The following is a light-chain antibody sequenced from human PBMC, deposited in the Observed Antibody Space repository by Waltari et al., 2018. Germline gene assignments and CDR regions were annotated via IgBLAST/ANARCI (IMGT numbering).Light chain of an antibody. CDR1: QSIDNW. CDR2: KAS. CDR3: QHYTSYPYT. J-gene: IGKJ2*01. V-gene: IGKV1-5*03. Sequence: QMTQSPSTLSASVGHRVTITCRASQSIDNWLAWYQQKPGTAPKLLIYKASSLESGVPSRFSGSGFGAEFTLTISSLQPQDSGTYYCQHYTSYPYTFGQGTKLEV.